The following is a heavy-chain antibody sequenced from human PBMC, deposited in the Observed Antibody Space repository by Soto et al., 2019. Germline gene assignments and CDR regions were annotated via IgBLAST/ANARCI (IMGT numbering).Heavy chain of an antibody. Sequence: EVQLVESGGDLVNPGGSLRISCTASGFTFTNAWMTWVRQVPGKGLEWVGRIKSNADGGTTDYPAPVKGRFTISRDESRNTVYLQMNSLKTDDTAVYYCATDLGRRSSVWFDYWGQGTLVTVSS. V-gene: IGHV3-15*01. CDR3: ATDLGRRSSVWFDY. J-gene: IGHJ4*02. D-gene: IGHD2-2*01. CDR1: GFTFTNAW. CDR2: IKSNADGGTT.